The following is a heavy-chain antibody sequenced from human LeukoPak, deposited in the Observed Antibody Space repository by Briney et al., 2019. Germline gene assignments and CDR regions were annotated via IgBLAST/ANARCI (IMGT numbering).Heavy chain of an antibody. CDR1: GCTFTSYG. V-gene: IGHV1-18*01. CDR2: ISAYNGNT. J-gene: IGHJ4*02. D-gene: IGHD3-16*02. Sequence: ASVKVSCKASGCTFTSYGISWVRQAPGQGLEWMGWISAYNGNTNYAQKLQGRVTMTTDTSTSTAYMELRSLRSDDTAVYYCAREESDDYVWGSYRYNQGPFDYWGQGTLVTVSS. CDR3: AREESDDYVWGSYRYNQGPFDY.